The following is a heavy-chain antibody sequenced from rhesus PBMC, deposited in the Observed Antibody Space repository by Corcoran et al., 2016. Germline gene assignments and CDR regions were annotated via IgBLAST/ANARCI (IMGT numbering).Heavy chain of an antibody. CDR2: IYSSSGNT. V-gene: IGHV4S7*01. Sequence: QVQLQESGPGLLKPSETLSLTCAVSGGSISGGYGWGWIRSPPGQGLERIGSIYSSSGNTYYNPSLKSRVTISTDTSKNQFSLKLSSVTAADTAVYYCARVTPSYYYDSGYYFDYWGQGVLVTVSS. CDR3: ARVTPSYYYDSGYYFDY. CDR1: GGSISGGYG. J-gene: IGHJ4*01. D-gene: IGHD3-28*01.